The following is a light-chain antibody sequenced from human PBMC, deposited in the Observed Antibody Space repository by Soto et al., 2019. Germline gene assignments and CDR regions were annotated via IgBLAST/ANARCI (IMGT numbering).Light chain of an antibody. CDR1: QAVSTW. V-gene: IGKV1-12*01. J-gene: IGKJ4*01. CDR2: AAS. CDR3: QQGASFPRT. Sequence: DIQMTQSPSSVSASVGDTVTIPCRASQAVSTWLAWCQQKPGDAPKLLIYAASTLQSGIPSRFSGSGSGTDFTLTIRSLQPEDFATYYCQQGASFPRTFGGGTKVEIK.